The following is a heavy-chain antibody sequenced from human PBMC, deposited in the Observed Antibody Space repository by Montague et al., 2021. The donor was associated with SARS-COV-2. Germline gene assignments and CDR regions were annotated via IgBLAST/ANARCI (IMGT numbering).Heavy chain of an antibody. J-gene: IGHJ6*02. Sequence: QSGAEVKKPGESLKISCRGSGYSFTSYWIGWVRQMPGKGLEWMGIIYPGDSDIRYSPSLQGQVTISADKSISTAYLQWNSLKASDTGMYYCARPYCSSSSCYYGMDVWGQGTTVTVSS. CDR1: GYSFTSYW. CDR2: IYPGDSDI. V-gene: IGHV5-51*01. CDR3: ARPYCSSSSCYYGMDV. D-gene: IGHD2-2*01.